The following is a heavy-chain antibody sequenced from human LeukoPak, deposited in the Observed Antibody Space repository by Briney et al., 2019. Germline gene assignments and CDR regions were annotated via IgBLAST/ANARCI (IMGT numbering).Heavy chain of an antibody. J-gene: IGHJ6*02. CDR3: ARWGWYYDYGMDV. D-gene: IGHD3-22*01. CDR2: IYYTGST. CDR1: GGSISSYY. V-gene: IGHV4-59*08. Sequence: SETLSLTCTVSGGSISSYYWRWIRQPPGKGLEWFGYIYYTGSTNYTPSLKSRVTISVDPSKNQFSLQLSSVTAAATAVYYCARWGWYYDYGMDVWGQGTTVTVSS.